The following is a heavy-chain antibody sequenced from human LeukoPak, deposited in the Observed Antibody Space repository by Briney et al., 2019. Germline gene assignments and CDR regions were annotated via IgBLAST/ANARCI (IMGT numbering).Heavy chain of an antibody. Sequence: SETLSLTCTVSGGSISSSSYYWGWFRQPPGEGLEWIGNIYYRGSTYYHPSLKSRVTISVDTSKNQFSLKLSSVTAADTAVYYCARCSGSVCPLDSWGQGTLVTVSS. D-gene: IGHD6-19*01. J-gene: IGHJ4*02. CDR1: GGSISSSSYY. CDR2: IYYRGST. CDR3: ARCSGSVCPLDS. V-gene: IGHV4-39*07.